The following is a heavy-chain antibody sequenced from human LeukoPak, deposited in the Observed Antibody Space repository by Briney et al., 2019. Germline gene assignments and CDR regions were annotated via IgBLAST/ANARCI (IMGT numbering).Heavy chain of an antibody. J-gene: IGHJ4*02. V-gene: IGHV3-30*03. D-gene: IGHD1-7*01. CDR3: ARDGIPGTDNYEFDY. CDR2: ISSSGSYK. CDR1: GFTFSNNY. Sequence: GGSLRLSCVASGFTFSNNYMSWVRQAPGKGLEWVAVISSSGSYKYYADSVKGRFTVSRDSSKKTLYLQMDSLTPEDTAVYFCARDGIPGTDNYEFDYWGQGTLVTVSS.